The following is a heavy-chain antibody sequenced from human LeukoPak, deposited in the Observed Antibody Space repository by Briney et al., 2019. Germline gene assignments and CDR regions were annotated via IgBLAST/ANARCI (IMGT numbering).Heavy chain of an antibody. CDR3: ARVVNYYDSSGYYHYWYFDL. CDR2: IYYSGST. CDR1: GGSISSSSYY. D-gene: IGHD3-22*01. V-gene: IGHV4-39*01. Sequence: SETLSLTCTVSGGSISSSSYYWGWIRQPPGKGLEWIGSIYYSGSTYYNPSLKSRATISVDTSKNQFSLKLSSVTAADTAVYYCARVVNYYDSSGYYHYWYFDLWGRGTLVTVSS. J-gene: IGHJ2*01.